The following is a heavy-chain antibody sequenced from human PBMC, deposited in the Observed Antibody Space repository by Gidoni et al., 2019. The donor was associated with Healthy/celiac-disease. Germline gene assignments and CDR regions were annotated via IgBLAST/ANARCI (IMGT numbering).Heavy chain of an antibody. J-gene: IGHJ3*02. D-gene: IGHD5-12*01. CDR1: GSPFSRYG. V-gene: IGHV3-30*02. CDR2: IRYDGSNK. Sequence: QVQLVESGGGVVQPGGSLGLSCAASGSPFSRYGMHWVRQVPAKGLVWVAFIRYDGSNKYYADSVKGRFTISRDNSKNTLYLQMNSLRAEDTAVYYCAKGAGRSGYDYDAFDIWGQGTMVTVSS. CDR3: AKGAGRSGYDYDAFDI.